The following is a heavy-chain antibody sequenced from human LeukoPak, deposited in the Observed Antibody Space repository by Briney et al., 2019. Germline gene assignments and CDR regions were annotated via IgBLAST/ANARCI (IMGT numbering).Heavy chain of an antibody. D-gene: IGHD6-13*01. V-gene: IGHV3-11*03. CDR1: GFSFSDYY. J-gene: IGHJ5*02. Sequence: PGGSLRLSCVASGFSFSDYYMSWIRQAPGKGLEWVSYISGSSSYTDYADSVKGRFTISRDNAKNSLYLQMNSLRVEDTAVYYCARTLVAAPGSKGGPWGQGTLVTVSS. CDR2: ISGSSSYT. CDR3: ARTLVAAPGSKGGP.